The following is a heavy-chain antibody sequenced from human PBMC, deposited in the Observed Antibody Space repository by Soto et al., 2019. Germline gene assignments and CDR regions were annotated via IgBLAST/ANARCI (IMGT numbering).Heavy chain of an antibody. V-gene: IGHV4-39*07. CDR1: GGSISSSSYY. Sequence: SETLSLTCTVSGGSISSSSYYWGWIRQPPGQGLEWLGTIYSLGNTNYSPSFQGHVTISADKSISTAYLQWSSLKASDTAMYYCARLGYCSSTSCYGYYYYGMDVWGQGTTVTVSS. J-gene: IGHJ6*02. CDR3: ARLGYCSSTSCYGYYYYGMDV. CDR2: IYSLGNT. D-gene: IGHD2-2*01.